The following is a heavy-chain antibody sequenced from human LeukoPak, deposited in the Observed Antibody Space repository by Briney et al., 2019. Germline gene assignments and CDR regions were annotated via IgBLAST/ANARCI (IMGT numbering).Heavy chain of an antibody. Sequence: SETLSLTCTVSGGSISSGGYYWSWIRQPAGKGLEWIGRIYTSGSTNYNPSLKSRVTMSVDTSKNQFSLKLSSVTAADTAVYYCAREVVVAATWDYYYYGMDVWGQGTTVTVSS. CDR3: AREVVVAATWDYYYYGMDV. D-gene: IGHD2-15*01. V-gene: IGHV4-61*02. CDR2: IYTSGST. J-gene: IGHJ6*02. CDR1: GGSISSGGYY.